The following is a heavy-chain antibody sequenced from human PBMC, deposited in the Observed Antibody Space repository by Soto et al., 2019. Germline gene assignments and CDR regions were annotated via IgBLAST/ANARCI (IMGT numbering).Heavy chain of an antibody. CDR2: INPYNGNT. Sequence: QVLLVQSGPEIKKPGASVKVSCKASGYTFNTYGITWVRQAPGQGLEWMGWINPYNGNTKFVQKLQDRVTMTTATSTSTAYMELASLRSDDTAVYYCARGCIAVTTHLCYWGQGTLVTVSS. CDR3: ARGCIAVTTHLCY. D-gene: IGHD4-17*01. CDR1: GYTFNTYG. V-gene: IGHV1-18*01. J-gene: IGHJ4*02.